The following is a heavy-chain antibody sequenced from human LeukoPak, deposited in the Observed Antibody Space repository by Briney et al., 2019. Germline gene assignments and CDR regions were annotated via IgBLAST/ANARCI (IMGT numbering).Heavy chain of an antibody. D-gene: IGHD1-1*01. V-gene: IGHV1-2*02. Sequence: ASVKVSCKASGYSFTGYYSHWVRQAPGQGLEWMGWINPKSGVTNYAQKFQGRVTMTRDTSTSTVYMELSSLRSEDTAVYYCARVSMWNALKGMDVWGQGTTVTVSS. J-gene: IGHJ6*02. CDR3: ARVSMWNALKGMDV. CDR2: INPKSGVT. CDR1: GYSFTGYY.